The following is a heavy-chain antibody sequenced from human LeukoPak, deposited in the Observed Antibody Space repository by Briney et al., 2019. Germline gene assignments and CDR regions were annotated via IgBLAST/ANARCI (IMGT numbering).Heavy chain of an antibody. CDR1: GYTFSSYG. CDR2: ISAYNDNT. Sequence: ASVKVSCKASGYTFSSYGITWVRQAPGQGLEWMGWISAYNDNTKYAQKLQGRVIMTTDTSTSKTYMELRSLRSDDTAVYYCARASQSAYPPYHLWGQRTRVTVSS. CDR3: ARASQSAYPPYHL. J-gene: IGHJ4*02. V-gene: IGHV1-18*01.